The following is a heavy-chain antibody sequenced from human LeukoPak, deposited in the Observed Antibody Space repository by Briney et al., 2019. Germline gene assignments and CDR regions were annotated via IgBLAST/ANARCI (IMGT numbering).Heavy chain of an antibody. D-gene: IGHD3-22*01. V-gene: IGHV4-30-2*01. Sequence: SETLSLTCAVSGGSISSGGYSWSWIRQPPGKGLEWIGYIYHSGSTYYNPSLKSRVTISVDRSKNQFSLKLSSVTAADTAVYYCARAGDYEPYFDYWGQGTLVTVSS. CDR2: IYHSGST. CDR3: ARAGDYEPYFDY. CDR1: GGSISSGGYS. J-gene: IGHJ4*02.